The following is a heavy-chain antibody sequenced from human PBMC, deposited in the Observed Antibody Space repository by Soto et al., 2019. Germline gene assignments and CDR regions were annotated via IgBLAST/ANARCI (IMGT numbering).Heavy chain of an antibody. CDR1: GFTFSSYA. V-gene: IGHV3-30-3*01. J-gene: IGHJ3*02. CDR2: ISYDGSNK. D-gene: IGHD2-15*01. CDR3: ARDHSRGGKISGAFDI. Sequence: QVQLVESGGGVVQPGRSLRLSCAASGFTFSSYAMHWVRQAPGKGLEWVAVISYDGSNKYYAVSVKDRFTISRDNSKNTLYLQMNSLRAEDTAVYYCARDHSRGGKISGAFDIWGQGTMVTVSS.